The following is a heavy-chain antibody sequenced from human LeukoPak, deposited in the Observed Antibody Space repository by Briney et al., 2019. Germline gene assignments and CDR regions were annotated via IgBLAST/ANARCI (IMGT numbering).Heavy chain of an antibody. CDR3: ARDHGDYGGNWFDP. CDR2: ISYDGSNK. CDR1: GFTFTSYT. V-gene: IGHV3-30*04. D-gene: IGHD4-17*01. J-gene: IGHJ5*02. Sequence: GGSLRLSCAASGFTFTSYTMHWVRQAPGKGLEWVAVISYDGSNKYYVDSVKGRFTISRDNSKNTLYLQMNSLRAEDTAVYYCARDHGDYGGNWFDPWGQGTLVTVSS.